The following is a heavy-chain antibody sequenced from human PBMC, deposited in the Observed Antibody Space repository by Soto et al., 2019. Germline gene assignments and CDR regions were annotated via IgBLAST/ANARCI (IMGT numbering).Heavy chain of an antibody. CDR2: IPYDGSNK. V-gene: IGHV3-30*03. CDR1: GFTFSSYG. Sequence: LRLSCAASGFTFSSYGMHWVRQAPGKGLAWVAVIPYDGSNKYYADSVKGRFTISRDNSKNTLYLQVNSLRAEDTAVYYCAMANLAVVEATDGMDVWGQGTMVTVSS. CDR3: AMANLAVVEATDGMDV. D-gene: IGHD2-15*01. J-gene: IGHJ6*02.